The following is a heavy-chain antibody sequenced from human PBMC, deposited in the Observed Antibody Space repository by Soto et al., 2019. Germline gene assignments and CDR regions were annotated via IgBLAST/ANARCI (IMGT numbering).Heavy chain of an antibody. CDR2: MNPYSGNT. CDR1: GYSFTSYD. D-gene: IGHD2-15*01. J-gene: IGHJ4*02. CDR3: AMSPINMVGPDF. Sequence: QVQLVQSGAEVKKPGASVKVSCKASGYSFTSYDFSWVRQATGQGLEWMGWMNPYSGNTATAQKFQGRVTMTLNTSTSTVYMELGSLISEDTAIYYCAMSPINMVGPDFWGQGPLVTVSS. V-gene: IGHV1-8*01.